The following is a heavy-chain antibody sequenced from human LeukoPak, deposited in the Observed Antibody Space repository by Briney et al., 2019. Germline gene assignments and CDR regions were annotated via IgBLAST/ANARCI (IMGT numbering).Heavy chain of an antibody. J-gene: IGHJ4*02. D-gene: IGHD1-26*01. CDR2: INPKSGDT. CDR1: DYSFTGYF. CDR3: ASTFSGDYPLIDY. Sequence: ASVKVSCKASDYSFTGYFIHWVRQAPGQGLEWMGRINPKSGDTNYEPKFQARVTLTRDTSISTAYMELSGLRSDDTAVYYCASTFSGDYPLIDYWGQGTLATVSS. V-gene: IGHV1-2*02.